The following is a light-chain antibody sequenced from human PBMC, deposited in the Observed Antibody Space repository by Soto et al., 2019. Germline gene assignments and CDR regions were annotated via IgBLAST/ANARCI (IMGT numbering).Light chain of an antibody. CDR1: QSVSTY. CDR2: DAS. J-gene: IGKJ4*01. Sequence: EIVLTQSPATLSLSPGERATLSCRASQSVSTYLAWYQQKPGQAPRLLIYDASNRATGIPARFTGSGSGTDFTLTISSLEPEDFAVYYCQQRRNWPRLAFVGGTKVDIK. CDR3: QQRRNWPRLA. V-gene: IGKV3-11*01.